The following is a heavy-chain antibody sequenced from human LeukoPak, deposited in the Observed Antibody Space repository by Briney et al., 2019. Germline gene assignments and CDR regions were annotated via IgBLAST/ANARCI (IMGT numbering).Heavy chain of an antibody. D-gene: IGHD3-22*01. CDR1: GFTFDDYG. Sequence: GPGGSLRLSCAASGFTFDDYGMSWVRHAPGKGLEWVSGINWNGGSTGYADSVKGRFTISRDNAKNSLYLQMNSLRAEDTALYHCARDSDSSGYDYWGQGTLVTVSS. V-gene: IGHV3-20*01. J-gene: IGHJ4*02. CDR3: ARDSDSSGYDY. CDR2: INWNGGST.